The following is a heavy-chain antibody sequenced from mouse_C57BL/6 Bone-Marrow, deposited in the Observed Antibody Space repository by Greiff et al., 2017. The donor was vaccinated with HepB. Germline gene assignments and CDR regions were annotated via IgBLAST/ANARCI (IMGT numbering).Heavy chain of an antibody. CDR2: IDPEDGET. J-gene: IGHJ2*01. Sequence: VQLQQSGAELVKPGASVKLSCTASGFNIKDYYMHWVKQRTEQGLEWIGRIDPEDGETKYAPKFQGKATITADASSNTAYLQLSSLTSEDTAVYYCARLDITTVVATNYFDYWGQGTTLTVSS. V-gene: IGHV14-2*01. D-gene: IGHD1-1*01. CDR1: GFNIKDYY. CDR3: ARLDITTVVATNYFDY.